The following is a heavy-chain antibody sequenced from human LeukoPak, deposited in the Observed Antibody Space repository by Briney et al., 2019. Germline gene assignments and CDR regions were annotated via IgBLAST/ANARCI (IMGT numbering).Heavy chain of an antibody. CDR1: GYTFTGYY. CDR2: INPNSGGT. J-gene: IGHJ4*02. CDR3: ARDLKMSYSSGRYSWGTGSSNDY. Sequence: ASVKVSCKASGYTFTGYYMHWVRQAPGQGLEWMGWINPNSGGTNYAQKLQGRVTMTTDTSTSTAYMELRRLSSDDTAVYYCARDLKMSYSSGRYSWGTGSSNDYWGQGTLVTVSS. V-gene: IGHV1-2*02. D-gene: IGHD6-19*01.